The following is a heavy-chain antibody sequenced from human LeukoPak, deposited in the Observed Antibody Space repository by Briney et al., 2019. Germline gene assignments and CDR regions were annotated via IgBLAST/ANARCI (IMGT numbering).Heavy chain of an antibody. V-gene: IGHV3-66*01. CDR2: IHSGGST. CDR1: GFTVSSKY. Sequence: GGSLRLSCAASGFTVSSKYMSWVRQAPGKGLEWVSVIHSGGSTYYADSVKGRFTISRDNSKNTVYLQMNSLRAEDTAVYYCARDCSASSSDYYPLGYWGQGTLVTVSS. CDR3: ARDCSASSSDYYPLGY. J-gene: IGHJ4*02. D-gene: IGHD3-22*01.